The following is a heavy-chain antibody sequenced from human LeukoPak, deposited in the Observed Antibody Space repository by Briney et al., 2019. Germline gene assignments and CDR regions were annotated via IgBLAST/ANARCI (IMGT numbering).Heavy chain of an antibody. CDR2: IYYSGST. CDR1: GGSISSYY. CDR3: ARVSYSYSSGWTPDY. Sequence: SETLSLTCTVSGGSISSYYWNWIRQPPGKGLEWIGYIYYSGSTNYNPSLKSRVTISVDTSKNQFSLKLSSVTAADTAVYYCARVSYSYSSGWTPDYWGQGTLVTVSS. V-gene: IGHV4-59*01. D-gene: IGHD6-19*01. J-gene: IGHJ4*02.